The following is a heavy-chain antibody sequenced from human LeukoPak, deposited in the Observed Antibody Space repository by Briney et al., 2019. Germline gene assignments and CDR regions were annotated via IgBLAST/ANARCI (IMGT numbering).Heavy chain of an antibody. CDR3: ARGGITAAGIDY. V-gene: IGHV3-21*06. J-gene: IGHJ4*02. CDR2: VTSSSTYI. CDR1: GFIFSSYT. Sequence: GGSLRLSCAASGFIFSSYTLNWVRQAPGKGLEWVSSVTSSSTYIYYADSVKGRFTISRDNAKNSLYLQMNSLRADDTAVYYCARGGITAAGIDYWGQGTLVTVS. D-gene: IGHD6-25*01.